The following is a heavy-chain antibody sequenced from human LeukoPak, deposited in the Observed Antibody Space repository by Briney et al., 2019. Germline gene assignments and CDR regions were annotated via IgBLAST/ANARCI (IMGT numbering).Heavy chain of an antibody. CDR2: IYYSGST. CDR3: ARPRGYYGSGSSLDV. V-gene: IGHV4-39*01. D-gene: IGHD3-10*01. J-gene: IGHJ6*02. Sequence: SETLSLTCAVSGGSIGSYYWGWIRQPPGKGLEWIGSIYYSGSTYYNPSLKSRVTISVDTSKNQFSLKLSSVTAADTAVYYCARPRGYYGSGSSLDVWGQGTTVTVSS. CDR1: GGSIGSYY.